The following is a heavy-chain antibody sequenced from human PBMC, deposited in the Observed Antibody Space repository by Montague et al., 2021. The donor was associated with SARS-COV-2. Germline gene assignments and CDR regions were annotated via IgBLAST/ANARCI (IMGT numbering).Heavy chain of an antibody. CDR3: ARDSHYYDSSGHFDY. J-gene: IGHJ4*02. CDR2: IYYSGST. Sequence: SETLSLTCTVSGRSISSYYWSWIRQPPGKGLEWIGYIYYSGSTNYNPSLKSRVTISVDTSKNQFSLKLSSVTAADTAVYYCARDSHYYDSSGHFDYWGQGTLVTVSS. D-gene: IGHD3-22*01. V-gene: IGHV4-59*13. CDR1: GRSISSYY.